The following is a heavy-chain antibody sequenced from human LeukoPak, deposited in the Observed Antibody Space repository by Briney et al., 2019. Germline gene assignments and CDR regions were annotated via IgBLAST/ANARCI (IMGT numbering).Heavy chain of an antibody. V-gene: IGHV4-59*01. CDR1: RGSISTYY. J-gene: IGHJ4*02. D-gene: IGHD3-22*01. CDR2: IHDSGST. CDR3: ARLFYSSGYYYFDN. Sequence: SGTLSLTCTVSRGSISTYYWSWIRQPPGKGLEWIGHIHDSGSTNHNPPRQSRVTISVDTSKNQFSVKLSSVTAADAAVYYCARLFYSSGYYYFDNWGQGTLVTVSS.